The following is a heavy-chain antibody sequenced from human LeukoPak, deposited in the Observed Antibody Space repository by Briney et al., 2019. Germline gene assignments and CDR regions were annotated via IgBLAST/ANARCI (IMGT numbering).Heavy chain of an antibody. V-gene: IGHV1-3*04. J-gene: IGHJ4*02. CDR2: INTGNGNT. CDR1: GYTFTSYA. Sequence: ASVKVSCKASGYTFTSYAMHWVRQAPGQRLEWMGWINTGNGNTKYSQKLQGRVTMTTDTSTSTAYMELRSLRSDDTAVYYCARDQLAYCGGDCYLYTYYFDYWGQGTLVTVSS. CDR3: ARDQLAYCGGDCYLYTYYFDY. D-gene: IGHD2-21*02.